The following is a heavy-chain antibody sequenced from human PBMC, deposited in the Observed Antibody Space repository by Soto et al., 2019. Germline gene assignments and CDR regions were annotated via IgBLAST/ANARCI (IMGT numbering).Heavy chain of an antibody. CDR2: IYYSGST. V-gene: IGHV4-39*01. J-gene: IGHJ4*02. CDR3: ARGSGSNSLIDY. CDR1: GGSISSSSYY. Sequence: QLQLQESGPGLVKPSETLSLTCTVSGGSISSSSYYWGWIRQPPGKGLEWIGSIYYSGSTYYNPSPKSRVTISVDTSKNQFSLKLSSVTAADTAVYYCARGSGSNSLIDYWGQGTLVTVSS. D-gene: IGHD5-12*01.